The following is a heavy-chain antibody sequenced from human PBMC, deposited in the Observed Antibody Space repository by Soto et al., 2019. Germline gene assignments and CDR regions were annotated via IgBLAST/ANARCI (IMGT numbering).Heavy chain of an antibody. V-gene: IGHV6-1*01. Sequence: PSQTLSLTCAISGDSVSSNSAAWNWIRQSPSRGLGWLGRTLYRSKWYNDYPLSVRGRITVNPDTSKNQFSLQLNSVTPEDTAVYYCARGHFRALDIWGQGTMVTVSS. CDR3: ARGHFRALDI. J-gene: IGHJ3*02. CDR1: GDSVSSNSAA. CDR2: TLYRSKWYN.